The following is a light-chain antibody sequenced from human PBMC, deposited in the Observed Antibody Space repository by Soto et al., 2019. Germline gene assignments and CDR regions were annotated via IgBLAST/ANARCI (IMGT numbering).Light chain of an antibody. V-gene: IGLV1-51*01. CDR3: GSWDSSLSAYV. CDR1: SSNIGGNS. Sequence: QSVMTQPPSVSAAPGQKVTISGSGSSSNIGGNSVSWYQQLPGTAPKLLIYDDNKRPSGIPDRFSGSKSRTSATLGITGFQTGDEADYYCGSWDSSLSAYVFGTGTKLTVL. J-gene: IGLJ1*01. CDR2: DDN.